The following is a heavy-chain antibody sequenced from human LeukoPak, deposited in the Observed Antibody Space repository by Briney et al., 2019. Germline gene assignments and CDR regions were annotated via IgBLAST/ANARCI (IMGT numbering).Heavy chain of an antibody. CDR3: ASLVTTSSPFDY. J-gene: IGHJ4*02. Sequence: GSLRLSCAASGFTFDDYGMSWVRQAPGKGLEWVSGINWNGGSTGYADSVKGRFTISRDNAKNSLYLQMNSLRAEDTALYYCASLVTTSSPFDYWGQGTLVTVSS. V-gene: IGHV3-20*04. CDR2: INWNGGST. CDR1: GFTFDDYG. D-gene: IGHD4-17*01.